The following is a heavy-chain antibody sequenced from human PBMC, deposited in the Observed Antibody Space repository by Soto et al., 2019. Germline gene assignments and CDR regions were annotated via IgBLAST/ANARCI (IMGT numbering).Heavy chain of an antibody. D-gene: IGHD6-19*01. V-gene: IGHV3-48*01. CDR2: ISSDSRA. CDR3: ARPYFSGWLGAY. CDR1: EFTFSTYS. J-gene: IGHJ4*02. Sequence: EVQLVESGGGLVQPGGSLRLSCAASEFTFSTYSMNWVRQAPGKGLEWVSYISSDSRANYADSVKARFTISRDNAKNSLYLQMNSLGAEDTAVDYCARPYFSGWLGAYWGQGTLVTVSS.